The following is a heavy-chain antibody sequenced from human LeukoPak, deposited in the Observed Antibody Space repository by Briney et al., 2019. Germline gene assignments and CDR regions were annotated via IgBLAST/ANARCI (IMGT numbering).Heavy chain of an antibody. D-gene: IGHD3-22*01. CDR3: ARDSSGYYHFDY. CDR2: ISSSGSTI. CDR1: GFTFSSYE. J-gene: IGHJ4*02. V-gene: IGHV3-48*03. Sequence: GGSLRLSCAASGFTFSSYEMNWVRQAPGKGLEWVSYISSSGSTIYYADSVKGRFTTSRDNAKNSLYLQMNSLRAEDTAVYYCARDSSGYYHFDYWGQGTLVTVSS.